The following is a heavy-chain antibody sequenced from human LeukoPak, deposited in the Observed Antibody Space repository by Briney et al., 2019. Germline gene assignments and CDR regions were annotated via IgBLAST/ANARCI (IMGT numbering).Heavy chain of an antibody. D-gene: IGHD4-17*01. V-gene: IGHV4-38-2*02. J-gene: IGHJ4*02. Sequence: KTSETLSLTCTVSGYSISTSYYWGWIRQPPGKGLEWIGSIYHSGNTYYNPSLESRVTISVDTSKNQFSLKLNSVTAADTAVYYCARAGYGDSDFDYWGQGTLVTVSS. CDR2: IYHSGNT. CDR3: ARAGYGDSDFDY. CDR1: GYSISTSYY.